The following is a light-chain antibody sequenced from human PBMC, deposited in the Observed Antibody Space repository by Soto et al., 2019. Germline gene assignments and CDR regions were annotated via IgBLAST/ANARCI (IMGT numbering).Light chain of an antibody. CDR1: QSVSSSD. V-gene: IGKV3-20*01. CDR3: QQYGSSPRT. J-gene: IGKJ1*01. CDR2: HTS. Sequence: EIVLTQSPGTLSLSPGERATLSCRASQSVSSSDLAWYQQKPGQTPRLLIYHTSSRATGIPDRFSGSGSGTDFPLTISRLEPEDFAVYYCQQYGSSPRTFGQGTKVEIK.